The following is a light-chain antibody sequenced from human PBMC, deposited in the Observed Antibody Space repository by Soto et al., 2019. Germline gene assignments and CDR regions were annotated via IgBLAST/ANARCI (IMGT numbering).Light chain of an antibody. CDR2: EVD. J-gene: IGLJ3*02. V-gene: IGLV2-23*02. CDR3: CSYAGSRV. Sequence: QSALTQPASVSGSPEQSITISCTGTSSGFGSYNLVSWYQQHPGKAPKLMIYEVDKRPSGVSHRFSASKSGNTASLTISGLQPEDEADYYCCSYAGSRVFGGGTKVTVL. CDR1: SSGFGSYNL.